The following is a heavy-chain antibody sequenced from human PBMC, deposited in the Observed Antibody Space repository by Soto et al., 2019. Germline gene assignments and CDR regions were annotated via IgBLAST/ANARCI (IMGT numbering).Heavy chain of an antibody. D-gene: IGHD2-2*01. CDR3: ARQGIVVVPAASYYYYYYMDV. Sequence: SETLSLTCTVSGGSISSYYWSWIRQPPGKGLEWIGYIYYSGSTNYNPSLKSRVTISVDTSKNQFSLKLSSVTAADTAVYYCARQGIVVVPAASYYYYYYMDVWGKGTTVTVSS. J-gene: IGHJ6*03. CDR2: IYYSGST. V-gene: IGHV4-59*08. CDR1: GGSISSYY.